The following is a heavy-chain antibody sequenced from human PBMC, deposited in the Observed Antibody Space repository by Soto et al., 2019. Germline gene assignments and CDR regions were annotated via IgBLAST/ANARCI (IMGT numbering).Heavy chain of an antibody. CDR2: IRSSGGYT. CDR1: GFTFRDYY. J-gene: IGHJ4*02. Sequence: QVQLVESGGDLVKPGGSLRLSCAASGFTFRDYYMSWIRQAPGKGLEWVSYIRSSGGYTNYADSVQGRFTVSRDNAKNSLYLQMNSLRAEDTAVYYCARHSSDYERRPLDYWGQGTLVTVSS. V-gene: IGHV3-11*05. D-gene: IGHD4-4*01. CDR3: ARHSSDYERRPLDY.